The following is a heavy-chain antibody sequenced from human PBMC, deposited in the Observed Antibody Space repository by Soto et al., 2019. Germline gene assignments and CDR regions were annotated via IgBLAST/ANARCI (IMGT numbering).Heavy chain of an antibody. D-gene: IGHD1-26*01. CDR3: ARDGREASGMDV. Sequence: SETLSLTCTVSGGSISSHYWSWVRQAPGKGLEWIGHIYYRGSTTYNPSLRSRSTISVDTSNNQFSLKLNSVTTADTAAYYCARDGREASGMDVWGQGTKVTVSS. J-gene: IGHJ6*02. CDR1: GGSISSHY. CDR2: IYYRGST. V-gene: IGHV4-59*11.